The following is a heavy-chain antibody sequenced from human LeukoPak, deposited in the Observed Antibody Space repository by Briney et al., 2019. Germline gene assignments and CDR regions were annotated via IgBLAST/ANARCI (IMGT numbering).Heavy chain of an antibody. Sequence: GGSLRLSCGVSGFSVSNNYMTWVRQAPGKGLEWVSVVYSGGNTYYADSVKGRFTISRDNPKNTLYLQMNSLRAEDTAVYYCARVGGYEGVFDYWGQGTLVTVSS. CDR1: GFSVSNNY. V-gene: IGHV3-53*01. CDR3: ARVGGYEGVFDY. CDR2: VYSGGNT. D-gene: IGHD5-12*01. J-gene: IGHJ4*02.